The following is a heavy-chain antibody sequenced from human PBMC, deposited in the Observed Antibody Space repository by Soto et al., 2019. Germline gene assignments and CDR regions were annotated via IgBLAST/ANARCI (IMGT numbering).Heavy chain of an antibody. CDR2: ISGSGGST. J-gene: IGHJ3*02. CDR3: AKCARGNIVVVVAATFSLHSEGAFDI. Sequence: GGSLRLSCAASGFTFSSYAMSWVRQAPGKGLEWVSAISGSGGSTYYADSVKGRFTISRDNSKNTLYLKMNSLRAEDTAVYYCAKCARGNIVVVVAATFSLHSEGAFDIWGQGTMVTVSS. D-gene: IGHD2-15*01. CDR1: GFTFSSYA. V-gene: IGHV3-23*01.